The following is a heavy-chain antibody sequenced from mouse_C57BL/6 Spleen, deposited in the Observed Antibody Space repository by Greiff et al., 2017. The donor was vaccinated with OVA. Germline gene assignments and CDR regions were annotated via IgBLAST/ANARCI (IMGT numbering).Heavy chain of an antibody. CDR2: ISDGGSYT. J-gene: IGHJ2*01. V-gene: IGHV5-4*01. CDR3: AREDAYFDD. Sequence: EVKVEESGGGLVKPGGSLKLSCAASGFTFSSYAMSWVRQTPEKRLEWVATISDGGSYTYYPDNVKGRFTISRDNAKNNLYLQMSHLKSEDTAMYYCAREDAYFDDWGQGTTLTVSS. CDR1: GFTFSSYA.